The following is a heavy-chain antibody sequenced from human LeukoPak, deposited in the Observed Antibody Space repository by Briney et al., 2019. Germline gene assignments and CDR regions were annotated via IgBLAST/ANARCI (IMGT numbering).Heavy chain of an antibody. J-gene: IGHJ3*02. CDR2: FNPEDGEA. Sequence: HWVRQAPGKGLEWMGSFNPEDGEAIYAQKFQGRVTMTEDTSTDTAYMELSSLRSADTAVYYCAKVGVTKNDAFDIWGQGTMVTVSS. CDR3: AKVGVTKNDAFDI. V-gene: IGHV1-24*01. D-gene: IGHD1-26*01.